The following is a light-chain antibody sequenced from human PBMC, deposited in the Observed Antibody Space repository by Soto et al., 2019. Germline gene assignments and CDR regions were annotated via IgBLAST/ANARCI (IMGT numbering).Light chain of an antibody. J-gene: IGKJ2*01. Sequence: EIVLTQSPGTLSLSPGERATLSCRASQSVSSSYLAWYQQKPGQAPRLRIYGASRRSTGIPDRFSGGGSGTDFTLTISRLEPEDVEVYYCQQYGSSPHTFGQGTKREIK. CDR3: QQYGSSPHT. V-gene: IGKV3-20*01. CDR2: GAS. CDR1: QSVSSSY.